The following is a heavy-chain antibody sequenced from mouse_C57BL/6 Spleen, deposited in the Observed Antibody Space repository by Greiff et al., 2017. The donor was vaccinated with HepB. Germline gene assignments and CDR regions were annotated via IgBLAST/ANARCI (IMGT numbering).Heavy chain of an antibody. CDR2: IYPRSGNT. V-gene: IGHV1-81*01. CDR3: AFITTVPPFAY. CDR1: GYTFTSYG. D-gene: IGHD1-1*01. J-gene: IGHJ3*01. Sequence: VQLQQSGAELARPGASVKLSCKASGYTFTSYGISWVKQRTGQGLEWIGEIYPRSGNTYYNEKFKGKATLTADKSSSTAYMELRSLTSEDSAVYFCAFITTVPPFAYWGQGTLVTVSA.